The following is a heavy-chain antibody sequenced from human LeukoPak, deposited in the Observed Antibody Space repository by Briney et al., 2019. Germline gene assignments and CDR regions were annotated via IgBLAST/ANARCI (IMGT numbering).Heavy chain of an antibody. CDR1: GGSISSYY. D-gene: IGHD3-22*01. CDR3: ARGRWYYYDSSGTP. Sequence: PSETLSLTCTVSGGSISSYYWSWIRQPPGKGLEWIGEINHSGSTNYNPSLKSRVTISVDTSKNQFSLKLSSVTAADTAVYYCARGRWYYYDSSGTPWGQGTLVTVSS. V-gene: IGHV4-34*01. CDR2: INHSGST. J-gene: IGHJ5*02.